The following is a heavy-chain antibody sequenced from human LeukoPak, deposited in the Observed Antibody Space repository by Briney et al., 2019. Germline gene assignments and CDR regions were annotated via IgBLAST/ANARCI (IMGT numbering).Heavy chain of an antibody. CDR1: GGSISSSNW. CDR2: INHSGST. CDR3: ARAPRRITIFGVVIIPPDYYYYGMDV. D-gene: IGHD3-3*01. Sequence: SETLSLTCAVSGGSISSSNWWSWIRQPPGKGLEWIGEINHSGSTNYNPSLKSRVTISVDTSKNQFSLKLSSVTAADTAVYYCARAPRRITIFGVVIIPPDYYYYGMDVWGQGTTVTVSS. J-gene: IGHJ6*02. V-gene: IGHV4-4*02.